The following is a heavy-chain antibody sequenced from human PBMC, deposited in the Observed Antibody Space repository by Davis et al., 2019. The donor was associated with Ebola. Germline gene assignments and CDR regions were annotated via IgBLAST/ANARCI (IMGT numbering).Heavy chain of an antibody. Sequence: ASVQVSCKASAYTFTSYGISCVRHAPPQGLECMGWIIPYTLNPNYAQKLQGRVTMTTDTSTSTAYMELRSLRSDDTAVYYCARDNGGSSPHYYYYYYGMDVWGQGTTVTVSS. CDR2: IIPYTLNP. CDR3: ARDNGGSSPHYYYYYYGMDV. D-gene: IGHD6-6*01. J-gene: IGHJ6*02. CDR1: AYTFTSYG. V-gene: IGHV1-18*01.